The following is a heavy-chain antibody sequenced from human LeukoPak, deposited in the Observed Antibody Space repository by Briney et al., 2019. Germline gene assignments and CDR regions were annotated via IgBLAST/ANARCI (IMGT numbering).Heavy chain of an antibody. D-gene: IGHD1/OR15-1a*01. Sequence: GRSPRLSCVASGFTFSSHGMHWIRQAPGKGLEWVAVIWYDGSDKYYADSVKGRFIISRDNSKNTLDLQMNSLRAEDTAVYYCARWGNNKILDYWGQGTLVTVSS. J-gene: IGHJ4*02. CDR1: GFTFSSHG. CDR2: IWYDGSDK. CDR3: ARWGNNKILDY. V-gene: IGHV3-33*01.